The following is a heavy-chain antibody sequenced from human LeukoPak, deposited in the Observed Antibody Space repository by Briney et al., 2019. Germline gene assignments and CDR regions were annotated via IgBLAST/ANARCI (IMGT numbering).Heavy chain of an antibody. CDR2: IHYSGST. CDR3: ARTTEGYCSGGSCPYYYYYYYMDV. CDR1: GGSISSYY. J-gene: IGHJ6*03. D-gene: IGHD2-15*01. Sequence: PSETLSLTCTVSGGSISSYYWSWIRQPPGKGLEWIGYIHYSGSTSYNPSLKSRVTISVDTSKNQFSLKLRFVTPADTAVYYCARTTEGYCSGGSCPYYYYYYYMDVWGKGTTVTVSS. V-gene: IGHV4-59*01.